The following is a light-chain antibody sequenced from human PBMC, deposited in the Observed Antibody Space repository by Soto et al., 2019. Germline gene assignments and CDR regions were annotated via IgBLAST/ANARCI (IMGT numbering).Light chain of an antibody. Sequence: DVQMSQSPSSLSASVGDRITITCRASQSLVDYLNWYQQKPGMATKLLIYRTSTVHSGIPSRFSGSGSGTHFTLNISGLRPEDFATYFCQQGQATPYTFGQGTILDIK. CDR3: QQGQATPYT. CDR2: RTS. V-gene: IGKV1-39*01. J-gene: IGKJ2*01. CDR1: QSLVDY.